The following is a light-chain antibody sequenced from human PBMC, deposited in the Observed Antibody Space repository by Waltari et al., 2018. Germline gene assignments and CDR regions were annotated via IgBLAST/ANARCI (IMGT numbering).Light chain of an antibody. J-gene: IGLJ3*02. CDR2: DVS. CDR3: SSYTSSSTEV. CDR1: SSDVGGYNY. V-gene: IGLV2-14*03. Sequence: QSALTQPASVSGSPGQSITISCPGTSSDVGGYNYVSWYQQHPGKVPKLMIYDVSNRPSGVSNRFSGSKSGNTASLTISGLQAEDEADYYCSSYTSSSTEVFGGGTKLTVL.